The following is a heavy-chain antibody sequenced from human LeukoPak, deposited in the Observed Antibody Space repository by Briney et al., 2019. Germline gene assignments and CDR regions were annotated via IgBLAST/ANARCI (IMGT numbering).Heavy chain of an antibody. CDR3: ARESRDAFDI. Sequence: GGSLRLSCAASGFMFSSYSMNWVRQAPGKGLEWVSYITGKSDIIYYADSAKGRFTISRENAKNSLYLQMNSLRAEDTAVYYCARESRDAFDIWGQGTMVTVSS. CDR2: ITGKSDII. J-gene: IGHJ3*02. CDR1: GFMFSSYS. V-gene: IGHV3-48*04.